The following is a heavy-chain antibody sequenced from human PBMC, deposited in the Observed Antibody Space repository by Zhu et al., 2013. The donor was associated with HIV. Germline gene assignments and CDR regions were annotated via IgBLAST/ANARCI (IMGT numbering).Heavy chain of an antibody. CDR1: GFAFGDYA. CDR2: IRSKAYGGTA. Sequence: EVQLVESGGGLVQPGRSLRLSCTGSGFAFGDYAMSWVRQAPGKGLEWVGFIRSKAYGGTAEYAASVKGRFTISRDDSKSIAYLQMNSLKTEDTAVYYCTRDHDYAPSLYYGMNVWGQGTTVTVSS. CDR3: TRDHDYAPSLYYGMNV. V-gene: IGHV3-49*04. J-gene: IGHJ6*02. D-gene: IGHD4-17*01.